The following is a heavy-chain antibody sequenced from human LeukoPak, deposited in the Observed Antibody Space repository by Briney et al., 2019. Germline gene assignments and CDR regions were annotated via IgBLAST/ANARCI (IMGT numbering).Heavy chain of an antibody. Sequence: GRSLRLSCAASGFTFSSYEMNWVRQAPGKGLEWVSYISSGSTMHYADSVKGRFTISRDNAKNSLYLQMNNLRAEDTAVYYCARPVYNSGQKFDSWGQGTLVTVSS. D-gene: IGHD1-1*01. J-gene: IGHJ4*02. CDR1: GFTFSSYE. V-gene: IGHV3-48*03. CDR3: ARPVYNSGQKFDS. CDR2: ISSGSTM.